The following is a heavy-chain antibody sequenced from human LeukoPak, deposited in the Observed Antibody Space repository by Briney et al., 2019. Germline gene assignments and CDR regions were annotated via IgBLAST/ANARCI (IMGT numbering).Heavy chain of an antibody. Sequence: GGSLRLSCVASGFTFSSYSMNWVRQAPGKGLEWVSAISGSGGNIYYAASVKGRFTISRDNSKNTLYLHMNSLRAEDTAVYYCAKRDYWGQGTLVTVSS. CDR1: GFTFSSYS. V-gene: IGHV3-23*01. CDR3: AKRDY. J-gene: IGHJ4*02. CDR2: ISGSGGNI.